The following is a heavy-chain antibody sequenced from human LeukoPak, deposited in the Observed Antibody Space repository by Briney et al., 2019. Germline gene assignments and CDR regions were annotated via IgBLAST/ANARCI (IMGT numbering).Heavy chain of an antibody. J-gene: IGHJ6*03. CDR3: AKGLLPLTVYYYYYMDV. V-gene: IGHV3-30*02. Sequence: GGSLRLSCAASGFTFSSYGMHWVRQAPSKGLEWVAFIRYDGSNTYYADSVKGRFTISRDNSKNTLYLQMNSLRAEDTAVYYCAKGLLPLTVYYYYYMDVWGKGTTVTISS. CDR1: GFTFSSYG. CDR2: IRYDGSNT. D-gene: IGHD2-15*01.